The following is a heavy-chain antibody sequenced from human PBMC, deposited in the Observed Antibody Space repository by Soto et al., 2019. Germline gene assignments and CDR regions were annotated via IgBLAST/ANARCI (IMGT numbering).Heavy chain of an antibody. CDR3: ARDVSVAEIYYYYYGMDV. Sequence: GGSLRLSCAASGFTFSSYGMHWVRQAPGKGLEWVAVIWYDGSNKYYADSVKGRFTISRDNSKNTLYLQMNSLRAEDTAVYYCARDVSVAEIYYYYYGMDVWGQGTTVTVSS. J-gene: IGHJ6*02. CDR2: IWYDGSNK. V-gene: IGHV3-33*01. CDR1: GFTFSSYG. D-gene: IGHD6-19*01.